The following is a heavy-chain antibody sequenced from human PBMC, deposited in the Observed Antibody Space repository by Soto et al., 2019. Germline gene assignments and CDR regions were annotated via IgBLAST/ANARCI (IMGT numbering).Heavy chain of an antibody. Sequence: GGSLRLSCAASGFTFSTYAMSLVRQAPGKGLEWVSGISNSGDNTYYADSVKGRFTISRDNSKGTLYLQINSLRAEDTAVYYSAKEPHYDSGSHPPDYCGEGTRVTVSS. D-gene: IGHD3-10*01. CDR1: GFTFSTYA. V-gene: IGHV3-23*01. CDR3: AKEPHYDSGSHPPDY. J-gene: IGHJ4*02. CDR2: ISNSGDNT.